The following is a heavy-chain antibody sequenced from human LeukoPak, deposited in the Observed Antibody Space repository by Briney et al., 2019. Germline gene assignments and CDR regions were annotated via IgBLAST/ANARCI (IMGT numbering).Heavy chain of an antibody. V-gene: IGHV4-30-2*01. CDR2: IYHTGST. CDR1: GACISSGTYS. J-gene: IGHJ5*02. D-gene: IGHD3-10*01. Sequence: PSETLPLTCPVSGACISSGTYSWSWIRQPPGEGREWIGYIYHTGSTYYNPSLKGRVSISVDRSTNQFSLNLNFVTAADTALYYCARGDGSGSGRWFDPWGQGTLITVSS. CDR3: ARGDGSGSGRWFDP.